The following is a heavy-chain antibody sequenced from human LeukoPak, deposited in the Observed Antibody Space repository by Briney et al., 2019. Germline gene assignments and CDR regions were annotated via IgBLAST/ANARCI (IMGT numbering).Heavy chain of an antibody. CDR2: ISWDGGST. Sequence: GGSLRLSCAASGFTFDDYTMHGVRQAPGKGLEWVSLISWDGGSTYYADSVKGRFTISRDNSKNSLYLQMNSLRTEDTALYYCAKGCGGDCYSLDYWGQGTLVTVSS. V-gene: IGHV3-43*01. CDR1: GFTFDDYT. CDR3: AKGCGGDCYSLDY. D-gene: IGHD2-21*01. J-gene: IGHJ4*02.